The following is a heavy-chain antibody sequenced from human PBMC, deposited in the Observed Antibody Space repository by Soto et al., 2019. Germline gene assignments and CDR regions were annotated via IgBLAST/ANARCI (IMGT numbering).Heavy chain of an antibody. V-gene: IGHV3-30*18. D-gene: IGHD1-26*01. J-gene: IGHJ4*02. CDR2: ISYDGSNK. CDR1: GFTFSSYG. CDR3: AKDRVVGATICFDY. Sequence: QVQLVESGGGVVQPGRSLRLSCAASGFTFSSYGMHWVRQAPGKGLEWVAVISYDGSNKYYADSVKGRFTISRDNSKNTPYLQMNSLRAEDTAVYYCAKDRVVGATICFDYWGQGTLVTVSS.